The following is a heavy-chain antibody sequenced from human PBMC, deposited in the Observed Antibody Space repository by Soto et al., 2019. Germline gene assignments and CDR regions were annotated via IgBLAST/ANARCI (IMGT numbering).Heavy chain of an antibody. V-gene: IGHV3-53*01. Sequence: GGSLRLSCTVSGFTVYSYYMTWARRAPGKGLEWVSSLYTDGSTHYADSVKGRFTISRDNSKNTLYLQMNSLRAEATALYYCARGTGYSSGGYYWGQGALVTVSS. CDR3: ARGTGYSSGGYY. CDR2: LYTDGST. J-gene: IGHJ4*02. CDR1: GFTVYSYY. D-gene: IGHD6-19*01.